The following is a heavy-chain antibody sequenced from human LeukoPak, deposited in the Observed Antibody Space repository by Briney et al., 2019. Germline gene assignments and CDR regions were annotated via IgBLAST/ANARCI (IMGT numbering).Heavy chain of an antibody. Sequence: PSETLSLTCAVYGGSFNGYYWSWIRQPPGKGLEWIGEINHSGSTNYNPSLKSRVTISVDTSKNQFSLKLSSVTAADTAVYYCARGGYVLRYFDYWGQGTLVTVSS. CDR3: ARGGYVLRYFDY. CDR1: GGSFNGYY. D-gene: IGHD3-9*01. V-gene: IGHV4-34*01. CDR2: INHSGST. J-gene: IGHJ4*02.